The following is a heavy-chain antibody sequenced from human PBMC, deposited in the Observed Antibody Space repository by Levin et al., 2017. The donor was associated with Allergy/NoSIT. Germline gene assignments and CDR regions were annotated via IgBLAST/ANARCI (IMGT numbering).Heavy chain of an antibody. V-gene: IGHV1-46*01. D-gene: IGHD1-26*01. J-gene: IGHJ4*02. CDR3: ARGYSGDWPNAEGQY. Sequence: GESLKISCEASGYTFTSYFIHWVRQAPGQGLQWMGVINPNGGSTTYAQKFQGRVTMTRDTSTSTVYMELSSLRSEDTAVYYCARGYSGDWPNAEGQYWGQGTLVTVSS. CDR1: GYTFTSYF. CDR2: INPNGGST.